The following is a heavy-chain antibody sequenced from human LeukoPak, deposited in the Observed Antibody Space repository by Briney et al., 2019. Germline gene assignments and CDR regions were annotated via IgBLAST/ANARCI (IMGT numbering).Heavy chain of an antibody. V-gene: IGHV4-59*01. CDR1: GGSISSYY. J-gene: IGHJ5*02. D-gene: IGHD6-19*01. CDR2: IYSSGST. Sequence: PSETLSLTCTVSGGSISSYYWSWIRQPPGKGLEWIGYIYSSGSTNYNPSLKSRVTISVDTSKNQFSLKLSSVTAADTAVYYCAGRGYSSGWDRFDPWGQGTLVTVSS. CDR3: AGRGYSSGWDRFDP.